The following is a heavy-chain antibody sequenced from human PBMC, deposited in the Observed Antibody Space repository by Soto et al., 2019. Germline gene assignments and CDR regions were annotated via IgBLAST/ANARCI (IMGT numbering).Heavy chain of an antibody. Sequence: SETLSLTCTVSGGSICSYYWSWIRKPPGKGLEWIGYIYYSGSTNYNPSLKSRVTISVDTSKNQFSLKLSSVTAADTAVYYCARDRGQWLVGRLDYYGMDVWGQGTTVTVSS. D-gene: IGHD6-19*01. CDR2: IYYSGST. CDR1: GGSICSYY. V-gene: IGHV4-59*01. CDR3: ARDRGQWLVGRLDYYGMDV. J-gene: IGHJ6*02.